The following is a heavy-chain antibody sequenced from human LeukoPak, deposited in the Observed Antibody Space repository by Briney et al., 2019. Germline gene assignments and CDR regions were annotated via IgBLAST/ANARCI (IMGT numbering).Heavy chain of an antibody. CDR3: TRVEETATTAAIIRKYSYYYYYMDV. V-gene: IGHV3-7*01. CDR1: GFTFSTYR. D-gene: IGHD4-11*01. Sequence: GGSLRLSCAASGFTFSTYRMTWVRQAPGKGLEWVANIKQDGSEKYYVDSVKGRFTISRDNAKNSLYLQMSSLRAEDTAVYYCTRVEETATTAAIIRKYSYYYYYMDVWGKGNTVTVSS. J-gene: IGHJ6*03. CDR2: IKQDGSEK.